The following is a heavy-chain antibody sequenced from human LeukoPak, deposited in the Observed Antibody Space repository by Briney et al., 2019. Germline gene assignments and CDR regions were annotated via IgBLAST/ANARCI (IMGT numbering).Heavy chain of an antibody. CDR3: ARALTVTTFLVVNYYYYMDA. V-gene: IGHV3-30*02. J-gene: IGHJ6*03. CDR1: GVTFSHHG. D-gene: IGHD4-17*01. Sequence: GGSLRLSCAASGVTFSHHGMPWVRQAPGMGLEWVAFRRNDGSNHYYADSVKGRFTISRDNAKNSLYLQMNSLRAEDTALYYCARALTVTTFLVVNYYYYMDAWGKGTTVTVSS. CDR2: RRNDGSNH.